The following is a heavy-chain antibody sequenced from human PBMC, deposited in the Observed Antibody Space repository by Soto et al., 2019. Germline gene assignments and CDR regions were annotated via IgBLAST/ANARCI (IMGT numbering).Heavy chain of an antibody. D-gene: IGHD3-16*02. CDR1: GFTFSSYW. CDR3: ARGLSGYYGMDV. Sequence: EVQLVESGGDLVQPGGSLRLSCAASGFTFSSYWMHWVRQAPEKGLVWVSRINSDGSSTNYADSVKGRLTISRDNAKNTLYLQMNSLRAEDNGVYYCARGLSGYYGMDVWGQGTTVTVS. V-gene: IGHV3-74*01. J-gene: IGHJ6*02. CDR2: INSDGSST.